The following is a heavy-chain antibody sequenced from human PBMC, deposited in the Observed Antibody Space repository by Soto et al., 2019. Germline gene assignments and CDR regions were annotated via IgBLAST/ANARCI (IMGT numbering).Heavy chain of an antibody. CDR2: ISSSGSTI. V-gene: IGHV3-11*01. J-gene: IGHJ3*02. Sequence: GGSLRPSCAASGFTFSDYYMSWIRPAPGKGLEWVSYISSSGSTIYYADSVKGRFTISRDNAKNSLYLQMNSLRAEDTAVYYCAREGYSSTSSHDAFDIWGQGTMVTVSS. D-gene: IGHD2-2*01. CDR1: GFTFSDYY. CDR3: AREGYSSTSSHDAFDI.